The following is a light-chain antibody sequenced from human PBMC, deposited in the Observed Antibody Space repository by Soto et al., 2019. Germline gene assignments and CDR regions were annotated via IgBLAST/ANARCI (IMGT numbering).Light chain of an antibody. CDR3: QPYSDWPPR. CDR1: QSVSSY. V-gene: IGKV3-15*01. Sequence: EMVMTQSPATLSVSPGERATLSCRASQSVSSYLGWYQQKPGQPPRLLIYGASTRATGIPARFSGSGSGTEFTLTISGLQSEDFAVYYCQPYSDWPPRFGQGTKVEIK. CDR2: GAS. J-gene: IGKJ1*01.